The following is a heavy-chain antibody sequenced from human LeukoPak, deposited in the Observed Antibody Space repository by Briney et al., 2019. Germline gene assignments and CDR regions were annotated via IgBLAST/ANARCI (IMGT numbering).Heavy chain of an antibody. D-gene: IGHD5-12*01. CDR2: INPNSGGT. CDR3: ARGRIGTNPSGYLT. J-gene: IGHJ4*02. CDR1: GYTFTGYY. Sequence: VSVKVSCKASGYTFTGYYMHWVRQAPGQGLEWMGRINPNSGGTNYAQKFQGRVTMTRDTSISTAYMELSRLRSDDTAVYYCARGRIGTNPSGYLTWGQGTLVTVSS. V-gene: IGHV1-2*06.